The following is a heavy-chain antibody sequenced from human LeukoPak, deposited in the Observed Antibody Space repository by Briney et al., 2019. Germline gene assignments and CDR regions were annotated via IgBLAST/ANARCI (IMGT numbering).Heavy chain of an antibody. V-gene: IGHV1-24*01. Sequence: ASVKVSCKVSGYTLTELSMHWVRQAPGKGLEWMGGFDPEDGETIYAQKFQGRVTMTEDTSTDTAYMELSSLRSEDTAVYYCATRTRGSYRPGIFDYWGQGTLVTVSS. D-gene: IGHD1-26*01. CDR1: GYTLTELS. CDR3: ATRTRGSYRPGIFDY. J-gene: IGHJ4*02. CDR2: FDPEDGET.